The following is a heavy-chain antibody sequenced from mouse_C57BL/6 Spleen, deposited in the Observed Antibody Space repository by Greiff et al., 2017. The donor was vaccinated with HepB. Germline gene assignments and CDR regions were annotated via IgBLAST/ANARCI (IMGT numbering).Heavy chain of an antibody. CDR3: ARYGNYLYFDV. Sequence: VQLQQPGAELVKPGASVKLSCKASGYTFTNYWMHWVKQRPGRGLEWIGRIDPNSGGTKYNEKFKSKATLTVDKPSSTAYMQLSSLTSEDSAVYYCARYGNYLYFDVWGTGTTVTVSS. J-gene: IGHJ1*03. V-gene: IGHV1-72*01. D-gene: IGHD2-1*01. CDR1: GYTFTNYW. CDR2: IDPNSGGT.